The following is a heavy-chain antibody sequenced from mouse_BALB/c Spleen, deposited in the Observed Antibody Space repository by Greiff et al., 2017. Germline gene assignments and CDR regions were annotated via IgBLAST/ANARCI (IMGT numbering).Heavy chain of an antibody. V-gene: IGHV5-4*02. J-gene: IGHJ3*01. CDR3: ARHDGNFFAY. CDR1: GFTFSDYY. D-gene: IGHD2-1*01. CDR2: ISDGGSYT. Sequence: EVQLVESGGGLVKPGGSLKLSCAASGFTFSDYYMYWVRQTPEKRLEWVATISDGGSYTYYPDSVKGRFTISRDNAKNNLYLQMSSLKSEDTAMYYCARHDGNFFAYWGQGTLVTVSA.